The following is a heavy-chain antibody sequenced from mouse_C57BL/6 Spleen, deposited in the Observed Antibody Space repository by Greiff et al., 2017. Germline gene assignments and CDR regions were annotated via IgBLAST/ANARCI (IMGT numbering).Heavy chain of an antibody. Sequence: EVQLVESEGGLVQPGSSMKLSCTASGFTFSDYYMAWVRQVPEKGLEWVANINYDGSSTYYLDSLKSRFIISRDNAKNILYLQVSSLKSEDTATYYCARGGAWFAYWGKGTLVTVSA. V-gene: IGHV5-16*01. CDR2: INYDGSST. J-gene: IGHJ3*01. CDR3: ARGGAWFAY. CDR1: GFTFSDYY.